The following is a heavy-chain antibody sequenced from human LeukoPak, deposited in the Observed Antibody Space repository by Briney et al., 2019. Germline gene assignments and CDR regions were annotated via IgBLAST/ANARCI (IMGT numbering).Heavy chain of an antibody. J-gene: IGHJ5*02. CDR2: IFHTGNS. V-gene: IGHV4-30-2*01. Sequence: SETLSLTCTVSGDSISSGDYSWGWIRQPSGKGLEWIGYIFHTGNSYYNPTLRSRVTISVDRSRNQFSLRLTSVTAADTAVYYCARELWFVNAPGSWLDPWGPGTLVAVSS. CDR3: ARELWFVNAPGSWLDP. D-gene: IGHD3-10*01. CDR1: GDSISSGDYS.